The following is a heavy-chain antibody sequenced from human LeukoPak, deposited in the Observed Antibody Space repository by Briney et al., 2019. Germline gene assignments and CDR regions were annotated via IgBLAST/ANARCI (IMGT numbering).Heavy chain of an antibody. J-gene: IGHJ5*02. CDR3: ARAPGSRLPAAKVYWFDP. Sequence: GASVKVSCKASGYTFTSYDINWVRQATGQGLEWMGWMNPNSGNTGYAQKFQGRVTITRNTSISTASMELSSLRSEDTAVYYCARAPGSRLPAAKVYWFDPWGQGTLVTVSS. V-gene: IGHV1-8*03. CDR2: MNPNSGNT. CDR1: GYTFTSYD. D-gene: IGHD2-2*01.